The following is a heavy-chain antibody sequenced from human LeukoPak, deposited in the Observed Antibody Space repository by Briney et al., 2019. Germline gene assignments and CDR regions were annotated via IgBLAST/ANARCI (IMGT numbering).Heavy chain of an antibody. Sequence: MPSETLSLTCTVSGGSISSYYWSWIRQPPGQGLEWIEYIYTSGSTNYNPSLKSRVTISVDTSKNQFSLKLSSVTAADTAVYYCARRRYYSNYPIFDYWGQGTLVTVSS. CDR2: IYTSGST. J-gene: IGHJ4*02. CDR3: ARRRYYSNYPIFDY. CDR1: GGSISSYY. D-gene: IGHD4-11*01. V-gene: IGHV4-4*09.